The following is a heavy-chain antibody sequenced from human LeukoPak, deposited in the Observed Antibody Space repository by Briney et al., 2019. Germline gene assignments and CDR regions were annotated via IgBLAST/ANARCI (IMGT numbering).Heavy chain of an antibody. CDR3: ARVGYGPNWFDP. CDR2: ISSSGSTI. D-gene: IGHD4-17*01. J-gene: IGHJ5*02. CDR1: GFTFSDYY. Sequence: PGGALRLSCAASGFTFSDYYTSWIRQAPGKGLAGVSYISSSGSTIYYADSVKGRFTISRDNAKNSLYLQMNSLRAEDTAVYYCARVGYGPNWFDPWGQGTLVTVSS. V-gene: IGHV3-11*01.